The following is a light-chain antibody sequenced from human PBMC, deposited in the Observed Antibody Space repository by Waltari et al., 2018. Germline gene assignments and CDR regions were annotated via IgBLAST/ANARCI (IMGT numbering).Light chain of an antibody. J-gene: IGKJ2*01. CDR1: QSVKNNY. V-gene: IGKV3-20*01. CDR2: DAS. Sequence: EIVLTQSPGTLPLSPGERATLSCRASQSVKNNYLAWYHQKPGQAPRLLIFDASSRATGIPDRFSGSGSGTDFTLTISRLEPEDFAVYYCQQYGSSPPYTFGQGTKLEIK. CDR3: QQYGSSPPYT.